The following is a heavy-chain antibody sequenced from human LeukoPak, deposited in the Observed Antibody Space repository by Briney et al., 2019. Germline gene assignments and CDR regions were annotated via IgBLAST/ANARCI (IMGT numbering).Heavy chain of an antibody. Sequence: RASVKVSCKSSGYTFTSYGISWVRQAPGQGLEWMGWISAYNCNTNYAQKLQGRVTMTTDTSTSTAYMELRSLRSDDTAVYYCAREGHTLTGSAWSHYYGMDVWGQGTTVTVSS. J-gene: IGHJ6*02. CDR3: AREGHTLTGSAWSHYYGMDV. V-gene: IGHV1-18*01. CDR2: ISAYNCNT. CDR1: GYTFTSYG. D-gene: IGHD3-9*01.